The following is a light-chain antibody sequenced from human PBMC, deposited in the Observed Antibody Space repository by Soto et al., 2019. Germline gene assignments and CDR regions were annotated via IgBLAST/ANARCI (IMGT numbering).Light chain of an antibody. J-gene: IGLJ2*01. Sequence: QSVLTQPASVSGSPGQSITISCTGTSSDVGGYNYVSWYQQHPGKAPKLMLYDVSNRPSGVSNRFSGSKSGNTASLTISGLQAEDEADYYCSSYTLSSTYVVFGGGTKLTVL. V-gene: IGLV2-14*01. CDR2: DVS. CDR3: SSYTLSSTYVV. CDR1: SSDVGGYNY.